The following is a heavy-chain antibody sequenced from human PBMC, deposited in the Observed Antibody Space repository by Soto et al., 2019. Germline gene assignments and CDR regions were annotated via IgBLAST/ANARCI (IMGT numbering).Heavy chain of an antibody. V-gene: IGHV4-59*01. CDR1: GGSISSYY. Sequence: SETLSLTCTVSGGSISSYYWSWIRQPPGKGLEWIGYIYYSGSTNYNHSLKSRVTISVDTSKNQFSLKLSSVTAADTAVDYCAMLPPDERAVAGPYFDYWGQGTLVTVSS. CDR3: AMLPPDERAVAGPYFDY. J-gene: IGHJ4*02. D-gene: IGHD6-19*01. CDR2: IYYSGST.